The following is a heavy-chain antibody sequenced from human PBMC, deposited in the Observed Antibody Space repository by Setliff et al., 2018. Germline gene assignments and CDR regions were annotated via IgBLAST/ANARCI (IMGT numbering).Heavy chain of an antibody. V-gene: IGHV3-15*01. CDR1: GFTFSNAW. CDR3: TTGSVCVGDCYSGRLNY. Sequence: GGSLRLSCAASGFTFSNAWMSWVRQAPGTGLEGVGRIKRNVDFGTTAYAAPVKGRFTISREDSRNTLYLQMNSLKTEDTAVYYCTTGSVCVGDCYSGRLNYWGQGTLVTVSS. J-gene: IGHJ4*02. D-gene: IGHD2-21*02. CDR2: IKRNVDFGTT.